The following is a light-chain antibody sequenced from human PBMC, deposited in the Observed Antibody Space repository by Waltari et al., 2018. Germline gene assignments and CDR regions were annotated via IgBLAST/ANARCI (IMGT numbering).Light chain of an antibody. V-gene: IGKV3-20*01. J-gene: IGKJ4*01. CDR2: GAF. Sequence: EVVLTQSPGTLSLSPEGHATLSCRPSHTIRTTYLAWYQQKPGQAPTLLIYGAFTRATGIPDRFTGSGSGTDFSLTISSLEPEDFATYYCQQYDVSPLTFGGGTKVEIK. CDR3: QQYDVSPLT. CDR1: HTIRTTY.